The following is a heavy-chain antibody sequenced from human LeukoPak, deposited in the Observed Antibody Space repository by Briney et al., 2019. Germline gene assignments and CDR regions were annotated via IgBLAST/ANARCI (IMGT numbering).Heavy chain of an antibody. CDR2: ISGSGGST. V-gene: IGHV3-23*01. Sequence: HSGGFLRLSCAASGFTFSSYAMSWVRQAPGKGLEWVSAISGSGGSTYYADSVKGRFTISRDNSKNTLYLQMNSLRAEDTAVYYCAKDTRYCSSTSCYTFDYWGQGTLVTVSS. J-gene: IGHJ4*02. CDR1: GFTFSSYA. CDR3: AKDTRYCSSTSCYTFDY. D-gene: IGHD2-2*02.